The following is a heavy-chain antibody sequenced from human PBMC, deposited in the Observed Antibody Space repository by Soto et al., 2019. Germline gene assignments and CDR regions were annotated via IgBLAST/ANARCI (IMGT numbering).Heavy chain of an antibody. Sequence: PGGSLRLACSASGFTFSSYAMSWVRQAPGKGLEWVSAISGSGGSTYYADSVKGRFTISRDNSKNTLYLQMNSLRAEDTAVYYCARLRGLTVTTYDYFDYWGQGTLVTVSS. CDR3: ARLRGLTVTTYDYFDY. D-gene: IGHD4-17*01. CDR2: ISGSGGST. V-gene: IGHV3-23*01. CDR1: GFTFSSYA. J-gene: IGHJ4*02.